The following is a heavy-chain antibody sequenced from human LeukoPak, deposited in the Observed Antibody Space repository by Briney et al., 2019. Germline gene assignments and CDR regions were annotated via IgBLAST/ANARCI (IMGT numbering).Heavy chain of an antibody. V-gene: IGHV1-69*04. Sequence: ASVKVSCKVSGYTLTELSMHWVRQAPGQGLEWMGRIIPILGIANYAQKFQGRVTITADKSTSTAYMELSSLRSEDTAVYYCARDLVGGEWDYWGQGTLVTVSS. CDR2: IIPILGIA. D-gene: IGHD2-15*01. CDR3: ARDLVGGEWDY. J-gene: IGHJ4*02. CDR1: GYTLTELS.